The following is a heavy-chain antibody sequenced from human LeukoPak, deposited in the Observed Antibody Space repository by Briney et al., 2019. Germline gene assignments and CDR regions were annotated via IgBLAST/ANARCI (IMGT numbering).Heavy chain of an antibody. V-gene: IGHV3-7*01. CDR2: IKQDGSEK. J-gene: IGHJ4*02. CDR1: GFTVSSYW. CDR3: ARASITIFVFDY. Sequence: GGSLRLSCAASGFTVSSYWMSWLRQSPGKGLEGVANIKQDGSEKYYVDSVKGRFTISRDNGKNSLYLQMNSLSAEDTAVYYCARASITIFVFDYWGQGTLATVSS. D-gene: IGHD3-3*01.